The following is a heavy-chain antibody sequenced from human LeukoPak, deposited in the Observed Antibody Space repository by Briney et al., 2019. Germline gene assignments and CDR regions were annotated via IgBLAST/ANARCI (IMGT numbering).Heavy chain of an antibody. Sequence: PSETLSLTCTVSGGSISSSSYYWGWIRQPPGKGLEWIGSIYYSGSTYYNPSLKSRVTISVDTPKNQFSLNLSSVTAADTAVYYCARRPVLLWFGELSGYFDYWGQGTLVTVSS. V-gene: IGHV4-39*01. D-gene: IGHD3-10*01. CDR2: IYYSGST. J-gene: IGHJ4*02. CDR3: ARRPVLLWFGELSGYFDY. CDR1: GGSISSSSYY.